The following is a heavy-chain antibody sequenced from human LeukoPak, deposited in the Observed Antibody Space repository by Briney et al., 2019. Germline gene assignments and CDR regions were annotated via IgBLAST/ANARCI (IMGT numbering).Heavy chain of an antibody. CDR1: GYSFVNYW. Sequence: GESLQISCKGSGYSFVNYWIAWVRQKPGQGLEWMGIIYPGDSDTTYNPSFQGQVTISADKSTNTAYLHWNSLKPSDTAIYYCARRAGGVSYYYFDSWGQGTLVAVAS. D-gene: IGHD2-21*02. CDR3: ARRAGGVSYYYFDS. CDR2: IYPGDSDT. J-gene: IGHJ4*02. V-gene: IGHV5-51*01.